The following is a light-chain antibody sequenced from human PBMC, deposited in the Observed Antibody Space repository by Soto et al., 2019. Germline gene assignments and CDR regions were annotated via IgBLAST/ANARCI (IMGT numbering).Light chain of an antibody. CDR1: SSDVGGYDY. J-gene: IGLJ3*02. Sequence: QSALTQPASVSESPGQSITISCTGTSSDVGGYDYVPWYQQHPGKAPKLIIYDVTNRPSGVSFRFSGSKSGNTASLTISGLQAEDEADYYCSSYTSSSTWVFGGGTKLTVL. CDR3: SSYTSSSTWV. CDR2: DVT. V-gene: IGLV2-14*01.